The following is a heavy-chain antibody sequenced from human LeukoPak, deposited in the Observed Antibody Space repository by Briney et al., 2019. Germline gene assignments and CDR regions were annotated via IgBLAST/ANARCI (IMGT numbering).Heavy chain of an antibody. CDR3: ARELRGYCSSTSCRTPDY. V-gene: IGHV3-20*04. CDR1: GFTFDDYG. CDR2: INWNGGSI. Sequence: GGSLRLSCAASGFTFDDYGMSWVRQAPGKGLEWVSGINWNGGSISYADSVKGRFTISRDNAKNSLYLQMDSLRAEDTALYYCARELRGYCSSTSCRTPDYWGQGTLVTVST. D-gene: IGHD2-2*01. J-gene: IGHJ4*02.